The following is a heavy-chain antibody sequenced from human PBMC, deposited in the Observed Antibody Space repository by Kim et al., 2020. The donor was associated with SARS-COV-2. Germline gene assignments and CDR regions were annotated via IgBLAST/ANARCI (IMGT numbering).Heavy chain of an antibody. J-gene: IGHJ4*02. CDR1: GGSFSGYY. D-gene: IGHD3-22*01. CDR3: ARVRPLYYYDSSGYYGGRRVGPESQQQLDY. Sequence: SETLSLTCAVYGGSFSGYYWSWIRQPPGKGLEWIGEINHSGSTNYNPSLKSRVTISVDTSKNQFSLKLSSVTAADTAVYYCARVRPLYYYDSSGYYGGRRVGPESQQQLDYWGQGTLVTVSS. V-gene: IGHV4-34*01. CDR2: INHSGST.